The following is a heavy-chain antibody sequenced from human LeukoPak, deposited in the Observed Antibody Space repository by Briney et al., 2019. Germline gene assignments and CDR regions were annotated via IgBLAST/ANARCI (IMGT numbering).Heavy chain of an antibody. D-gene: IGHD6-19*01. CDR1: GFTFDDYA. CDR3: AKGGGQWLVRKWFDP. V-gene: IGHV3-9*01. Sequence: PGGSLRLSCAASGFTFDDYAMHWVRQAPGKGLECVSGISWNSGSIGYADSVKGRFTISRDNAKNSLYLQMNSLRAEDPALYYCAKGGGQWLVRKWFDPWGQGTLVTVSS. CDR2: ISWNSGSI. J-gene: IGHJ5*02.